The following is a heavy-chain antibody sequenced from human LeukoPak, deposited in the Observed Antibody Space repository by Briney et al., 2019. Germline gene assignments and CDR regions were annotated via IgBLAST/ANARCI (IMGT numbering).Heavy chain of an antibody. D-gene: IGHD2-2*01. CDR1: GDSISSYY. CDR3: ARDRCGRTSCYPGAFDI. V-gene: IGHV4-59*01. Sequence: PSETLSLTCTVSGDSISSYYWSWIRQPPRKGLEWIGYIYYTGSTNYNPSLKSQVTISVDTSKNQFSLKLSSVTAADTAVYYCARDRCGRTSCYPGAFDIWGQGTMVTVSS. CDR2: IYYTGST. J-gene: IGHJ3*02.